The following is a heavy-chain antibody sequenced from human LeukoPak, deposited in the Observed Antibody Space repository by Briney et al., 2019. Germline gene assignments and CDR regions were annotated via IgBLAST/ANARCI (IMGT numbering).Heavy chain of an antibody. CDR3: AKVSSSGLAWFDY. D-gene: IGHD6-19*01. CDR2: ISSSGSTI. Sequence: PGGSLRLSCAASGFTFSDYYMSWIRQAPGKGLEWVSYISSSGSTIYYADSVKGRFTISRDNAKNSLYLQMNSLRAEDTALYYCAKVSSSGLAWFDYWGQGTLVTVSS. J-gene: IGHJ4*02. CDR1: GFTFSDYY. V-gene: IGHV3-11*01.